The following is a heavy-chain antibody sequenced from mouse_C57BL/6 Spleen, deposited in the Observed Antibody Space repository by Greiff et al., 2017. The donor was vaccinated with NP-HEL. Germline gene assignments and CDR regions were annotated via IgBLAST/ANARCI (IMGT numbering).Heavy chain of an antibody. CDR3: ARPSDDGYYAMDY. Sequence: VQLQQSGPELVKPGASVKISCKASGYSFTGYYMNWVKQSPEKSLEWIGEINPSTGGTTYNQKFKAKATLTVDKSSSTAYMQLKSLTSEDSAVYYCARPSDDGYYAMDYWGQGTSVTVSS. J-gene: IGHJ4*01. D-gene: IGHD2-12*01. V-gene: IGHV1-42*01. CDR2: INPSTGGT. CDR1: GYSFTGYY.